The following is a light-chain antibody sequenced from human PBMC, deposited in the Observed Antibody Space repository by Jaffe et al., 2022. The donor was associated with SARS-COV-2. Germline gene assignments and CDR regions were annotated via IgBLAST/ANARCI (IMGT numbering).Light chain of an antibody. CDR2: QNN. CDR1: KLGNKY. J-gene: IGLJ3*02. Sequence: SYKLTQPPSVSVSPGQTASITCSGDKLGNKYASWYHQKPGQSPVLVIYQNNKRPSGIPERFSGSNSGNTATLTISGTQAVDEADYFCQAWDIDTGVFGGGTKLTVL. V-gene: IGLV3-1*01. CDR3: QAWDIDTGV.